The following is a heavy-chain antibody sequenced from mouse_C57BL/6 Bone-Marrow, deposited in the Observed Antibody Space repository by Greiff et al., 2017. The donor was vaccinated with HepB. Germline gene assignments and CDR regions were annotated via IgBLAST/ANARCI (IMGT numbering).Heavy chain of an antibody. D-gene: IGHD1-1*01. CDR1: GFTFSSYG. J-gene: IGHJ4*01. CDR2: ISSGGSYT. V-gene: IGHV5-6*01. Sequence: EVQGVESGGDLVKPGGSLKLSCAASGFTFSSYGMSWVRQTPDKRLEWVATISSGGSYTYYPDSGKGRITISRDNAKKTLYLQMSSLKSEDTAMYYCARHPIYYYGSQYYYAMDYWGQGTSVTVSS. CDR3: ARHPIYYYGSQYYYAMDY.